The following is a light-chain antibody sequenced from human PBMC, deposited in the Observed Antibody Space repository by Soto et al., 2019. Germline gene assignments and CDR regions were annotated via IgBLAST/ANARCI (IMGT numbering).Light chain of an antibody. CDR2: EAS. J-gene: IGKJ1*01. CDR3: QQSNNWPFT. CDR1: QRVSTF. Sequence: EIVLTQSPATLSLSPGDRATLSCRASQRVSTFLAWYQQKPGQAPRLLISEASNRATGIPARFSGSGSGTDFTLTISSLEPEDFAVYYCQQSNNWPFTFGQGTKVDI. V-gene: IGKV3-11*01.